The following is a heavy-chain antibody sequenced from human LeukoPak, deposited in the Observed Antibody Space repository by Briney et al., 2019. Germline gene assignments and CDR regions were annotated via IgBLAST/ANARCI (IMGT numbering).Heavy chain of an antibody. CDR1: GFSFGNYA. CDR2: ISGTGGAT. CDR3: VKDPRDTYGTNLFVS. V-gene: IGHV3-23*01. D-gene: IGHD2-21*01. Sequence: GGSLRLSCGASGFSFGNYAMSWVRQAPGKGLQWVSQISGTGGATWYAGFARDRFTISRDNSKKTLYLQMSGLRVEDTAMYYCVKDPRDTYGTNLFVSWGQGTLLIVSS. J-gene: IGHJ5*01.